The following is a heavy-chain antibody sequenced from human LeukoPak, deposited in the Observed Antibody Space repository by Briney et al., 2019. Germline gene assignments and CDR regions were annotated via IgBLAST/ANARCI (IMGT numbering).Heavy chain of an antibody. V-gene: IGHV3-21*01. CDR2: ISSSSSYI. D-gene: IGHD5-12*01. Sequence: GSLRLSCAASGFTFSSYSMNWVRQAPGKGLEWVSSISSSSSYIYYADSVKGRFTISRDNAKNSLYVQMNSLRAEDTAVYYCARGGGVATSGLWYYMDVWGKGTTVTVSS. CDR1: GFTFSSYS. CDR3: ARGGGVATSGLWYYMDV. J-gene: IGHJ6*03.